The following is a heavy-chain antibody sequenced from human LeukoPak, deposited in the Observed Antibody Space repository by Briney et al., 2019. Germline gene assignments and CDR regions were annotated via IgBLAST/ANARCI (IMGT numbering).Heavy chain of an antibody. CDR1: GFTFSSYA. J-gene: IGHJ4*02. V-gene: IGHV3-23*01. CDR3: ARGVSPLNYYFDY. D-gene: IGHD6-13*01. Sequence: GGSLRLSCAASGFTFSSYAMSWVRQAPGKGLGWVSAISGSGGSTYYADSVKGRFTISRDNAKNTLYLQMNSLRAEDTAVYYCARGVSPLNYYFDYWGQGTLVTVSS. CDR2: ISGSGGST.